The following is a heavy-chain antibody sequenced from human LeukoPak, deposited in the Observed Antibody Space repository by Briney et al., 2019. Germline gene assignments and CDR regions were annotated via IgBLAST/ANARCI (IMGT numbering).Heavy chain of an antibody. CDR2: IYYSGST. CDR1: GGSISSGGYY. V-gene: IGHV4-31*03. CDR3: AREGTLGYCSGGSCYGLFDY. D-gene: IGHD2-15*01. J-gene: IGHJ4*02. Sequence: SQTLSLTCTVSGGSISSGGYYWGWIRQHPGKGLEWIGYIYYSGSTYYNPSLKSRVTISVDTSKNQFSLKLSSVTAADTAVYYCAREGTLGYCSGGSCYGLFDYWGQGTLVTVSS.